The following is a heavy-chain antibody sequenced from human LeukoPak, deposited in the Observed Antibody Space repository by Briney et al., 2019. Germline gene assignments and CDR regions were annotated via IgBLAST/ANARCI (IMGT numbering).Heavy chain of an antibody. J-gene: IGHJ6*03. CDR1: GGSFSGYY. CDR2: INNSGST. Sequence: PSETLSLTCAVYGGSFSGYYWSWIRQPPGKGLEWIGEINNSGSTNYNPSLKSRVTISVDTSKNQFSLKLSSVTAADPAVYYCARGSFGVVISDYYYYYMDVWGKGTTVTVSS. V-gene: IGHV4-34*01. D-gene: IGHD3-3*01. CDR3: ARGSFGVVISDYYYYYMDV.